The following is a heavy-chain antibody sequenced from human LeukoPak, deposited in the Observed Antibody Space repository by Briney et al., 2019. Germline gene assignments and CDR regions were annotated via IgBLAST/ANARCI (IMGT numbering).Heavy chain of an antibody. Sequence: PGGSLRLSCAASGFTFSSYEMNWVRQAPGKGLEWVSYISSSGSTIYYADSVKGRFTISRDNAKNSLYLQMNSLRAEDTAVYYCARGARPGYCSSTSCPNYFDYWGQGTLVTVSS. V-gene: IGHV3-48*03. J-gene: IGHJ4*02. D-gene: IGHD2-2*01. CDR2: ISSSGSTI. CDR3: ARGARPGYCSSTSCPNYFDY. CDR1: GFTFSSYE.